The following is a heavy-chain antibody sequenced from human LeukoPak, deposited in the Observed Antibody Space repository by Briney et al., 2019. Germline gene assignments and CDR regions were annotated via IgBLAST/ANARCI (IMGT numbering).Heavy chain of an antibody. CDR3: ARLGSGWGLDY. V-gene: IGHV3-33*01. D-gene: IGHD6-19*01. Sequence: GGSLRLSCAGSGFTFSNYGIRWVRQAPGKGLEWVAVIWYDGSKKFHADSVKGRFTISRDNSKNTVFLQMNSLRVEDTAVYYCARLGSGWGLDYWGQGTLVRVSS. CDR2: IWYDGSKK. CDR1: GFTFSNYG. J-gene: IGHJ4*02.